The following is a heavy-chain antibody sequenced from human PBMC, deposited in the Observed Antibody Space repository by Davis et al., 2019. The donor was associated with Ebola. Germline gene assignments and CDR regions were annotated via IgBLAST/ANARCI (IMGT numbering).Heavy chain of an antibody. V-gene: IGHV3-11*04. J-gene: IGHJ5*02. CDR1: GFTFSDYY. CDR2: ISSSGSTI. Sequence: RGSLRLSCAASGFTFSDYYMSWIRQAPGKGLEWVSYISSSGSTIYYGDSVKGRFTISRDNAKNSLYLQMNSLRAEDTAVYYCARDRQFGYSSGWPNWFDPWGQGTLVTVSS. CDR3: ARDRQFGYSSGWPNWFDP. D-gene: IGHD6-19*01.